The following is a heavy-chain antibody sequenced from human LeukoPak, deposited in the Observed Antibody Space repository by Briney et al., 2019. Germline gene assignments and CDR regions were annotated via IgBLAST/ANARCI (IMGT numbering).Heavy chain of an antibody. CDR3: ARAGTVVVAENWFDP. D-gene: IGHD2-15*01. J-gene: IGHJ5*02. V-gene: IGHV1-69*04. CDR2: IIPILGIA. Sequence: SVKVSCKVSGGTFSSYAISWVRQAPGQGLEWMGRIIPILGIANYAQKFQGRVTITADKSTSTAYMELSSLRSEDTAVYYCARAGTVVVAENWFDPWGQGTLVTVSS. CDR1: GGTFSSYA.